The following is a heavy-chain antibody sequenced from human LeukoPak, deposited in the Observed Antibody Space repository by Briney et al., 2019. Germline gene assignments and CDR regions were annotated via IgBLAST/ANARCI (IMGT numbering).Heavy chain of an antibody. CDR1: GFTFSTYT. CDR2: ISYAGSNK. Sequence: TGGSLRLSCAASGFTFSTYTLHWVRQAPGKGLEWVALISYAGSNKYYADSVKGRFTISRDNARNSLYLQMDNLRAEDTGVYYCARDFYDGFALDYWGQGTLVTVSS. CDR3: ARDFYDGFALDY. J-gene: IGHJ4*02. V-gene: IGHV3-30*04. D-gene: IGHD2/OR15-2a*01.